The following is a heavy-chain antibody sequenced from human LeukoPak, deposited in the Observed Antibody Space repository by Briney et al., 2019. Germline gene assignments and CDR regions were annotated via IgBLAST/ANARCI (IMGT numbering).Heavy chain of an antibody. CDR1: GFTFSSYA. CDR2: ISGSGGST. V-gene: IGHV3-23*01. CDR3: AKDTDYYGSGSYSDP. Sequence: GGSLRLSCAAPGFTFSSYAMSWVRQAPGKGLEWVSAISGSGGSTYYADSVKGRFTISRDNSKNTLYLQMNSLRAEDTAVYYCAKDTDYYGSGSYSDPWGQGTLVTVSS. D-gene: IGHD3-10*01. J-gene: IGHJ5*02.